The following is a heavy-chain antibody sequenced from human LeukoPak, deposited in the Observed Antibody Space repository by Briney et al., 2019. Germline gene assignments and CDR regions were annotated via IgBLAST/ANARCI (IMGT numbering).Heavy chain of an antibody. V-gene: IGHV5-51*01. CDR1: GYSFTIYW. Sequence: GESLKISCKGSGYSFTIYWIGWVRPMPGKGLEWMGIIYPGDSDTRYSPSFQGQVTISADKSISTAYLQWSSLKASDTAMYYCARLRSSGWYVSGYYYYMDVWGKGTTVTISS. J-gene: IGHJ6*03. CDR3: ARLRSSGWYVSGYYYYMDV. CDR2: IYPGDSDT. D-gene: IGHD6-19*01.